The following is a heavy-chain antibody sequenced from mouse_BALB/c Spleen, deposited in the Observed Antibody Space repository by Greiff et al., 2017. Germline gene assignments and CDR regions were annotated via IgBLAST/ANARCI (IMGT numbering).Heavy chain of an antibody. CDR3: TRLSQYYYGSSLDY. CDR1: GYTFTSYW. D-gene: IGHD1-1*01. Sequence: QVQLQQPGAELVRPGASVKLSCKASGYTFTSYWINWVKQRPGQGLEWIGNIYPSDSYTNYNQKFKDKATLTVDKSSSTAYMQLSSPTSEDSAVYYGTRLSQYYYGSSLDYWGQGTSVTVSA. J-gene: IGHJ4*01. CDR2: IYPSDSYT. V-gene: IGHV1-69*02.